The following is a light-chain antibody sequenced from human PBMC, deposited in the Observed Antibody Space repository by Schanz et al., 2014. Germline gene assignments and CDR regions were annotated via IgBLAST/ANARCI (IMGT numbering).Light chain of an antibody. J-gene: IGKJ2*01. V-gene: IGKV1-5*01. CDR2: DAS. CDR3: QQYVSSSNT. Sequence: DIQMTQSPSTLSASVGDRVTITCRASQSISNWLAWYQQKLGKAPKVLIYDASILESGVPSRFSGSGSGTEFTLTISSLQPDDFATYYCQQYVSSSNTFGQGTKLEIK. CDR1: QSISNW.